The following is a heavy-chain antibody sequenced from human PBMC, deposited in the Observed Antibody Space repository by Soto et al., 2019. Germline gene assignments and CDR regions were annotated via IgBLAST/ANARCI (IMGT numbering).Heavy chain of an antibody. CDR1: GGSISSGDYY. V-gene: IGHV4-30-4*01. CDR3: ARVRGFGATTIDY. Sequence: SETLSLTCTVSGGSISSGDYYWSWIRQPPGKGLEWIGYIYYSGSTYYNPSLKSRVTISVDTSKNQFSLKLSSVAAADTAVYYRARVRGFGATTIDYWGQGTLVTVSS. J-gene: IGHJ4*02. CDR2: IYYSGST. D-gene: IGHD3-10*01.